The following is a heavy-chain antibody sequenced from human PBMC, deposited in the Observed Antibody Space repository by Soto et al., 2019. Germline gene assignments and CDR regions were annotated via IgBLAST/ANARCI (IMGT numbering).Heavy chain of an antibody. V-gene: IGHV3-11*01. D-gene: IGHD5-18*01. CDR2: ISSSGTTI. CDR3: ARLRIQLPYLDY. J-gene: IGHJ4*02. Sequence: QVQLVESGGGLVKPGGSLRLSCAASEFTLSDYYMSWIRQAPGKGLEWVSYISSSGTTIYYADSVKGRFTVSRDNAKNSLFLQMSSLRAEDTAVYYCARLRIQLPYLDYWGQGTLVTVSS. CDR1: EFTLSDYY.